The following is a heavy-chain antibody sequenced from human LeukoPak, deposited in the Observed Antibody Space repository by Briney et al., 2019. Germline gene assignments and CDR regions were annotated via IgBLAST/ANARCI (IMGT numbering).Heavy chain of an antibody. D-gene: IGHD2-15*01. V-gene: IGHV3-23*01. Sequence: GGSLRLSCAASGFTFSSSAMSWVRQAPGKGLEWVPAISNNGGYTYYADSVQGRFTISRDNSKSTLCLQMNSLRAEDTAGYYCAKQLGYCSDGSCYFPYWGQGTLVTVSS. CDR1: GFTFSSSA. CDR3: AKQLGYCSDGSCYFPY. J-gene: IGHJ4*02. CDR2: ISNNGGYT.